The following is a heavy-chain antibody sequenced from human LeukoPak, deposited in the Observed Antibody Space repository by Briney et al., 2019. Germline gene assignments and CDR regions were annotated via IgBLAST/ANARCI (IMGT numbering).Heavy chain of an antibody. CDR1: GYTFTSYG. V-gene: IGHV1-18*01. J-gene: IGHJ6*03. CDR3: ARVGATSWYYYYYYMDV. Sequence: GASVKVSCKASGYTFTSYGISWVRQAPGQGLEWMGWISPYNGNTNYAQKLQGRVTMTTDTSTSTAYMELRSLRPDDTAVYYCARVGATSWYYYYYYMDVWGKGTTVTVSS. CDR2: ISPYNGNT. D-gene: IGHD1-26*01.